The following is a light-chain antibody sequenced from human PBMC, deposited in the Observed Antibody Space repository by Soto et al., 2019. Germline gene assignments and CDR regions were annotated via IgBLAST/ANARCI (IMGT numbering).Light chain of an antibody. V-gene: IGKV3-15*01. J-gene: IGKJ2*01. CDR2: SAS. Sequence: EIAMTQSPATLSVSPGERATLSCRASQSISTELAWYQQIPGQPPRLLIYSASTRATGVPARFTGSGSGSEFTLTISGLQSEDFATYYCQQGNEWPLTFGQGTRLE. CDR1: QSISTE. CDR3: QQGNEWPLT.